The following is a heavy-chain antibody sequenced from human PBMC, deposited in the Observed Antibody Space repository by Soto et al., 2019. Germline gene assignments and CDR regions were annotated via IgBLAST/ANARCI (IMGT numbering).Heavy chain of an antibody. Sequence: PSETLSLTCTVSGGSISYYYWSWIRQPPGKGLEWIGYVDYSGTTNSNPSLKSRVTISVDTSKNQFSLKLSSVTAADTAVDYCAWGSFPSPSATVVTLFDYWGQGTLVTFSS. J-gene: IGHJ4*02. V-gene: IGHV4-59*01. CDR1: GGSISYYY. CDR3: AWGSFPSPSATVVTLFDY. CDR2: VDYSGTT. D-gene: IGHD2-15*01.